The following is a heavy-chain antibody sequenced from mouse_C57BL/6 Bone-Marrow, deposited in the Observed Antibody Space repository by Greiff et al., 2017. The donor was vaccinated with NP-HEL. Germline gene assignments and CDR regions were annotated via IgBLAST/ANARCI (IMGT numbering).Heavy chain of an antibody. CDR3: AIDGSSPWYFDV. D-gene: IGHD1-1*01. CDR1: GYAFRSSW. Sequence: VQLQQSGPVLVQPGASVKISCKASGYAFRSSWLNWVKQRPGKGLERIGRIYPGDGDTNYNGKFKGKATLTADKSSSTAYMQLSSLTSEDSAVYFWAIDGSSPWYFDVWGTGTTVTVSS. CDR2: IYPGDGDT. V-gene: IGHV1-82*01. J-gene: IGHJ1*03.